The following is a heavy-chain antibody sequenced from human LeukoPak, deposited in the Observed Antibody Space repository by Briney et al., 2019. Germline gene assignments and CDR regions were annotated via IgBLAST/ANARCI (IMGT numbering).Heavy chain of an antibody. CDR3: ARQEPNNLRITMVRGANLRVNWFDP. J-gene: IGHJ5*02. CDR1: GGSISSYY. D-gene: IGHD3-10*01. Sequence: PSETLSLTCTVSGGSISSYYWSWIRQPPGKGLEWIGYIYYSGSTNYNPSLKSRVTISVDTPKNQFSLKLSSVTAADTAVYYCARQEPNNLRITMVRGANLRVNWFDPWGQGTLVTVSS. CDR2: IYYSGST. V-gene: IGHV4-59*08.